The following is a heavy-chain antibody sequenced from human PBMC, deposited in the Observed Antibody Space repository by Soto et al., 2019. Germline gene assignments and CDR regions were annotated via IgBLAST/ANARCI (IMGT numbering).Heavy chain of an antibody. J-gene: IGHJ5*02. Sequence: GGSLRVSCAASGFTFSSYSMNWVRQAPGKGLEWVSYISSSSSTIYYADSVKGRFTISRDNAKNSLYLQMNSLRDEDTAVYYCAREVSAGHNWFDPWGQRTLVTVSS. CDR3: AREVSAGHNWFDP. CDR2: ISSSSSTI. CDR1: GFTFSSYS. V-gene: IGHV3-48*02. D-gene: IGHD6-13*01.